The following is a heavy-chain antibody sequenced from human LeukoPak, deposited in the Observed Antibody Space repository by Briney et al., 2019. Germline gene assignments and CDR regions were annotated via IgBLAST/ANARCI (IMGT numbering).Heavy chain of an antibody. CDR2: IYYSGST. D-gene: IGHD5-12*01. CDR1: GGSISSYY. J-gene: IGHJ4*02. CDR3: ARGPSFSGYVNY. V-gene: IGHV4-59*01. Sequence: SETLSLTCTVSGGSISSYYWSWIRQPPGKGLEWIGYIYYSGSTNYNPSLKSRVTISVATSKTQFSLKLSSVTAADTAVYYCARGPSFSGYVNYWGQGTLVTVSS.